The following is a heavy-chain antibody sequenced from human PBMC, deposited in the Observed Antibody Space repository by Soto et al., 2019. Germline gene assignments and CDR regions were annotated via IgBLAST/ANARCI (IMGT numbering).Heavy chain of an antibody. CDR1: GGTFSSYA. V-gene: IGHV1-69*01. Sequence: QVQLVQSGAEVKKPGSSVKVSCKASGGTFSSYAISWVRQAPGQGLEWMGGIIPIFGTANYAQQFQGRVTITADESTSTAYMELSSLTSEDTAVYYCAVGYCSSSSCYVYYYYGMDVWGQGTTVTVSS. CDR2: IIPIFGTA. CDR3: AVGYCSSSSCYVYYYYGMDV. D-gene: IGHD2-2*01. J-gene: IGHJ6*02.